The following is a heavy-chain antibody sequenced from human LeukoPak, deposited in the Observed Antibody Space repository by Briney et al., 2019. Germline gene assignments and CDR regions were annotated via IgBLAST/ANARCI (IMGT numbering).Heavy chain of an antibody. D-gene: IGHD2-2*01. Sequence: GGSLRLSCAASGFTFSSYAMHWVRQAPGKGLEWVSYISSSGSTIYYADSVKGRFTISRDNAKNSLYLQMNSLRAEDTAVYYCARDRPKEPAAATQRGYWGQGTLVTVSS. J-gene: IGHJ4*02. CDR3: ARDRPKEPAAATQRGY. V-gene: IGHV3-48*04. CDR1: GFTFSSYA. CDR2: ISSSGSTI.